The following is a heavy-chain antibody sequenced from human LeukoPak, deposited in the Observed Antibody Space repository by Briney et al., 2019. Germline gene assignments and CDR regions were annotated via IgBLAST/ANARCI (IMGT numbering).Heavy chain of an antibody. J-gene: IGHJ4*02. Sequence: ASVKVSCKASRYTFTSYDINWVRQATGQGLEWMGWMNPNSGNTGYAQKFQGRVTMTRNTSISTAYMELSSLRSEDTAVYYCASEGIAVAGTTGGSSNFDYWGQGTLVTVSS. D-gene: IGHD6-19*01. CDR3: ASEGIAVAGTTGGSSNFDY. V-gene: IGHV1-8*01. CDR1: RYTFTSYD. CDR2: MNPNSGNT.